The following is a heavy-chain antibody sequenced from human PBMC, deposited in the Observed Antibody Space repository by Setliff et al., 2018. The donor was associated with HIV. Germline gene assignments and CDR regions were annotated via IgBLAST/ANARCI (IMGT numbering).Heavy chain of an antibody. D-gene: IGHD3-22*01. V-gene: IGHV4-34*01. Sequence: SETLSLTCAVYGGSFSGYYWSWIRQPPGKGLEWIGEINHRGSTNHNPSLESRVTISVDTSKNQFSLKLSSVTAADTAVYYCARGGYYYDSSGYGRLDYWGQGTLVTVSS. CDR3: ARGGYYYDSSGYGRLDY. J-gene: IGHJ4*02. CDR2: INHRGST. CDR1: GGSFSGYY.